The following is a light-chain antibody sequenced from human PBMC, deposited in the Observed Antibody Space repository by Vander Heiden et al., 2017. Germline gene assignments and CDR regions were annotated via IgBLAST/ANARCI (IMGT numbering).Light chain of an antibody. CDR2: GAS. CDR3: QQSYNSPYT. Sequence: DLQLTQSPSSLSASVGDRVTITCRASQSISNYLNWYQHKPGKAPNLLIYGASSLQSGFPSTFSGSGSGTDFTLTITSLQPEDFATYYCQQSYNSPYTFGQGTKLEIK. J-gene: IGKJ2*01. CDR1: QSISNY. V-gene: IGKV1-39*01.